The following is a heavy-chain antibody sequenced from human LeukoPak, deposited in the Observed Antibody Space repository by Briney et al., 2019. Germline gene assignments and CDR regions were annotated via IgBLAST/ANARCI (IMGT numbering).Heavy chain of an antibody. CDR3: ARVGIDYSGNIIKYYFDY. J-gene: IGHJ4*02. CDR1: GVSISDYY. V-gene: IGHV4-59*01. Sequence: PSETLSLTCTVSGVSISDYYWSWLRQPPGRGLEWIAYSGSTNYNPSLKSRVIISVDTSKNQFSLKLSPVTAAETGVYYCARVGIDYSGNIIKYYFDYWGQGTLVTVSS. D-gene: IGHD4-23*01. CDR2: SGST.